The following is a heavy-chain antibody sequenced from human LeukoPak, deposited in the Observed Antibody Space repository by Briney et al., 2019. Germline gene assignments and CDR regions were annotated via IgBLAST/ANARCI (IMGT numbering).Heavy chain of an antibody. J-gene: IGHJ4*02. V-gene: IGHV4-59*03. D-gene: IGHD2-21*02. Sequence: AETLSLTCTVSGGSIRSYYWTWIRQPPGKGLEWIGYMYYTGSTKYNPSLKSRVSISVDTSKNQFSLTLTSVTAADTPVYYCAAVVVSGTPYFDYWGQGTLVTVSS. CDR3: AAVVVSGTPYFDY. CDR1: GGSIRSYY. CDR2: MYYTGST.